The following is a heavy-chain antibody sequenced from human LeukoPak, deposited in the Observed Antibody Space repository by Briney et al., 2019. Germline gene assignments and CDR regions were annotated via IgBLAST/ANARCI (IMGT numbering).Heavy chain of an antibody. CDR3: AREGYYGSGMYPLCYFDY. D-gene: IGHD3-10*01. J-gene: IGHJ4*02. V-gene: IGHV3-48*02. Sequence: PGGSLRLSCAASGFTFSAYTMNWVRQAPGQGPDWVAYISGLSSTIYYADSVKGRFTISRDNADNSLFLQMDSLRHEDTAVYYCAREGYYGSGMYPLCYFDYWGQGTLVTVSS. CDR1: GFTFSAYT. CDR2: ISGLSSTI.